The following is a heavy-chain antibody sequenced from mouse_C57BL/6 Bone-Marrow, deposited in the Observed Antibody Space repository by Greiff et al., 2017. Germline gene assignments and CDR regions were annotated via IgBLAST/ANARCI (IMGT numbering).Heavy chain of an antibody. J-gene: IGHJ3*01. Sequence: QVQLQQSGPELVKPGASVKISCKASGYAFSSSWMNWVKQRPGKGLEWIGRIYPGDGDTNYNEKFKGKATLTADKSSSTAYMQFSSLTSEDSAIYYCAREDYYGLAYWGQGTLVTVSA. CDR3: AREDYYGLAY. D-gene: IGHD1-1*01. V-gene: IGHV1-82*01. CDR1: GYAFSSSW. CDR2: IYPGDGDT.